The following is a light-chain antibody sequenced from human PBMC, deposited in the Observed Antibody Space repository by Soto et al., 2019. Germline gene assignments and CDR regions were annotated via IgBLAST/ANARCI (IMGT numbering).Light chain of an antibody. CDR2: DAS. CDR3: QQRSNWPPA. V-gene: IGKV3-11*01. J-gene: IGKJ4*01. CDR1: QSVNSY. Sequence: EIVLTQSPATLSLSPGERANLSCRASQSVNSYLAWYQQKPGQGPRLLIYDASNRATGIPARFSGSGSGTDFTLTISILEPEDSAVYYCQQRSNWPPAFGGGTKVEIK.